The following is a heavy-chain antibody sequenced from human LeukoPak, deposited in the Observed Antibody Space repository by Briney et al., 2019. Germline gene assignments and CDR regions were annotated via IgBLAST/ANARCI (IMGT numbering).Heavy chain of an antibody. D-gene: IGHD1-26*01. Sequence: SSETLSLTCTVSGGSINTYYWSWIRQPPGKGLEWIGYIYYSGSTNYNPSLKSRVTISVDTSKNQFSLKVSSVTAADTAVYYCARVRFPTSGIYLDYWGQGTLVTVSS. CDR3: ARVRFPTSGIYLDY. V-gene: IGHV4-59*01. CDR2: IYYSGST. J-gene: IGHJ4*02. CDR1: GGSINTYY.